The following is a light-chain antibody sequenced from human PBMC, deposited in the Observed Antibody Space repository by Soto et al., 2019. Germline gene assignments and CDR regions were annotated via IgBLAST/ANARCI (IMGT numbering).Light chain of an antibody. CDR3: KSYTGINNWV. J-gene: IGLJ3*02. Sequence: QSVLTQPPSASGSPGQPVTISCTGTSSDVGGYNYVSWYQQHPGKAPKVMIYEVNKRPSGVPDRFSGSKSGNTASLTVSGLQAEDEADYFCKSYTGINNWVFGGGTKLTVL. V-gene: IGLV2-8*01. CDR2: EVN. CDR1: SSDVGGYNY.